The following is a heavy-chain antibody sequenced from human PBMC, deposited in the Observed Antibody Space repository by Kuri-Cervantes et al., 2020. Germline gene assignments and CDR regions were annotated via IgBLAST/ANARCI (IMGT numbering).Heavy chain of an antibody. J-gene: IGHJ3*02. CDR2: IYHSGST. CDR3: ARDPVSYCSSTSCYRSSAFDI. D-gene: IGHD2-2*02. CDR1: GGSISSSNW. V-gene: IGHV4-4*02. Sequence: LSLTCAVSGGSISSSNWWSWVRQPPGKGLEWIGEIYHSGSTNYNPSLKSRVTISVDKSKNQFSLKLSSVTAADTAVYYCARDPVSYCSSTSCYRSSAFDIWGQGTMVTVSS.